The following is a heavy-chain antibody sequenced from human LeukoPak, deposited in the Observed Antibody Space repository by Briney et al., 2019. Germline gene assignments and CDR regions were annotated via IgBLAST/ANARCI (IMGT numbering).Heavy chain of an antibody. D-gene: IGHD2-2*02. CDR1: GGSVSFSDYS. V-gene: IGHV4-39*07. CDR3: ARRQKTSCSSTSCYTGGDYYYMDV. J-gene: IGHJ6*03. Sequence: LETLSLTCTVSGGSVSFSDYSWDWIRQPPGKGLEWIGSIYYSGSTYYNPSLKSRVTISVDTSKSQFSLKLSSVTAADTAVYYCARRQKTSCSSTSCYTGGDYYYMDVWGKGTTVTVSS. CDR2: IYYSGST.